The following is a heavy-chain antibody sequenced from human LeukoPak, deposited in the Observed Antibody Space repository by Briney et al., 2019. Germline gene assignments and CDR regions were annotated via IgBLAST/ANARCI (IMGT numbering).Heavy chain of an antibody. J-gene: IGHJ6*03. CDR3: ARGGGDYDYVWGSYRLGYYYYYMDV. D-gene: IGHD3-16*02. Sequence: SETLSLTCAVYGGSFSGYYWSWIRQPPGKGLEWIGEINHSGSTNYNPSLKSRFTISVDTSKNQFSLKLSSVTAADTAVYYCARGGGDYDYVWGSYRLGYYYYYMDVWGKGTTVTVSS. CDR1: GGSFSGYY. CDR2: INHSGST. V-gene: IGHV4-34*01.